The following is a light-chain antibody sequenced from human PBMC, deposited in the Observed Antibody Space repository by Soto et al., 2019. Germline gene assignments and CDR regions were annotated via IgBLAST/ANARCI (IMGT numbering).Light chain of an antibody. CDR2: GAS. Sequence: DIQMTQSPSSLSASVGDRVTITCRASQGIRSDLGWFQQKEGKAPKRLIFGASTLEGGVPSRFSGSGSVTEFTLTISILQPEDFATYYCLQHNTYPFTVGPGTKVDIK. CDR3: LQHNTYPFT. J-gene: IGKJ3*01. CDR1: QGIRSD. V-gene: IGKV1-17*01.